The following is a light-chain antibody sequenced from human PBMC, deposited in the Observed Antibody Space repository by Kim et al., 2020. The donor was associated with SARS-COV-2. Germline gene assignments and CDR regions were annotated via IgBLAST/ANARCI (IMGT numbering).Light chain of an antibody. V-gene: IGLV3-19*01. CDR1: SLRTYY. CDR2: GKN. Sequence: VALGQTVRITCQGYSLRTYYASWYQQKPGQAPVLVIYGKNNRPSGIPDRFSGSSSGNTASLTITGAQAEDEADYYCNSRDSSGNHPFGGGTKLTVL. J-gene: IGLJ2*01. CDR3: NSRDSSGNHP.